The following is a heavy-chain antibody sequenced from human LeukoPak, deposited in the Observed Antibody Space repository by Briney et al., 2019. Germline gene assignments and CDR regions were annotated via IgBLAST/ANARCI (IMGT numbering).Heavy chain of an antibody. CDR2: ISYDGSNK. V-gene: IGHV3-30-3*01. D-gene: IGHD6-13*01. CDR3: AREEQQLGFDY. CDR1: GFTFSVYY. Sequence: GGSLRLSCAASGFTFSVYYMFWVRQAPGKGLEWVAVISYDGSNKYYADSVKGRFTISRDNSKNTLYLQMNSLRAEDTAVYYCAREEQQLGFDYWGQGTLVTVSS. J-gene: IGHJ4*02.